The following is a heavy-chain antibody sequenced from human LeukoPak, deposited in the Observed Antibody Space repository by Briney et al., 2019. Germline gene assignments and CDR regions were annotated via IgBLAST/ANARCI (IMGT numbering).Heavy chain of an antibody. Sequence: SQTLSLTCTVSGGSISSGSYYWSWIRQPAGKELEWIGRIYTSGSTNYNPSLKSRVTMSVDTSKNQFSLKLSSVTAADTAVYYCARIRGDCGGDCSPFDYWGQGTLVTVSS. CDR2: IYTSGST. V-gene: IGHV4-61*02. CDR1: GGSISSGSYY. D-gene: IGHD2-21*02. J-gene: IGHJ4*02. CDR3: ARIRGDCGGDCSPFDY.